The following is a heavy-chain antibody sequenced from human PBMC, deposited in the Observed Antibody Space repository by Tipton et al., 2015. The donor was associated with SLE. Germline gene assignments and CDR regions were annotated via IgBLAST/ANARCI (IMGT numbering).Heavy chain of an antibody. J-gene: IGHJ4*02. D-gene: IGHD4-17*01. CDR3: ARVSGDYVADYFDY. Sequence: TLSLTCTVSGGSISSSSYYWGWIRQPPGKGLEWIGIIYYSGSTYYNPSLKSRVTISVDTSKNQFSLKLSSVTAADTAVYYCARVSGDYVADYFDYWGQGTLVTVSS. V-gene: IGHV4-39*07. CDR1: GGSISSSSYY. CDR2: IYYSGST.